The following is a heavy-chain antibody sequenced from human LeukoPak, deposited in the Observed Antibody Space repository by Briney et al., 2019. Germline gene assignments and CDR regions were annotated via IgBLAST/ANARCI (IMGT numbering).Heavy chain of an antibody. V-gene: IGHV3-20*04. D-gene: IGHD3-10*01. CDR2: INWNGGST. CDR3: ARDSSLVRGVIRGAFDY. J-gene: IGHJ4*02. CDR1: GFTFDDYG. Sequence: GGSLRLSCAASGFTFDDYGMSWVRQAPGKGLEWVSGINWNGGSTGYADSVKGRFTISRDNAKNSLYLQMNGLRAEDTALYYCARDSSLVRGVIRGAFDYWGQGTLVTVSS.